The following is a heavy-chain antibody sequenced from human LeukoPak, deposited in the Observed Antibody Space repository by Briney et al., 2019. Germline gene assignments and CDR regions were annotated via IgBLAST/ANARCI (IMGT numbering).Heavy chain of an antibody. V-gene: IGHV3-33*06. CDR2: IWSDGINK. D-gene: IGHD3-22*01. Sequence: PGRSLRLSCAASGFIFSSYGMHWVRQAPGKGLEWVAVIWSDGINKYYADSVRGRFTVSRDNSKNTLYLQMNSLRAEDTAVYYCANENYYDSSGYVDYWGQGTLVTVSS. CDR3: ANENYYDSSGYVDY. CDR1: GFIFSSYG. J-gene: IGHJ4*02.